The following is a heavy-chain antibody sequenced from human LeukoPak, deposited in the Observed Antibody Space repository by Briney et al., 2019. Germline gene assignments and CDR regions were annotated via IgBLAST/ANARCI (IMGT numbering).Heavy chain of an antibody. CDR1: GFTVSSNY. CDR2: IYSAGST. J-gene: IGHJ3*02. Sequence: GGSLRLSCAASGFTVSSNYMSWVRQAPGKGLEWVSVIYSAGSTYYADSVKGRFTISRDNSKNTLFLQMNSLRAEDTAVCYCARGRRDCSGDCYVAFDIWGQGTMVTVSS. V-gene: IGHV3-53*01. CDR3: ARGRRDCSGDCYVAFDI. D-gene: IGHD2-21*02.